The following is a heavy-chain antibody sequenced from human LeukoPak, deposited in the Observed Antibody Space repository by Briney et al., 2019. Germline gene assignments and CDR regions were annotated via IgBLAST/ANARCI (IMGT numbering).Heavy chain of an antibody. Sequence: GGSLRLSCAASGFTFSTYWMSWVRQVPGKGLEWVANIKQDGSERNYVDSVKGRFTISRDNAKNSLYLQMNSLRVEDTAVYYCARGRWLTTNFFDYWGQGTLVTVSS. CDR3: ARGRWLTTNFFDY. CDR2: IKQDGSER. V-gene: IGHV3-7*01. CDR1: GFTFSTYW. D-gene: IGHD5-24*01. J-gene: IGHJ4*02.